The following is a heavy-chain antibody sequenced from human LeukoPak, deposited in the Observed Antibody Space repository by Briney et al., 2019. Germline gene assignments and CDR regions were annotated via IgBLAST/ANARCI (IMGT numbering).Heavy chain of an antibody. Sequence: GGSLRLSCAASGFTFTTYWMHWVRQAPGKGLVWVSHINSAGSITSYADSVKGRFTISRDNAKNTLYLQMNSLRAEDTVVYYCARDAVDTANAVWGQGTTVTVSS. D-gene: IGHD5-18*01. CDR1: GFTFTTYW. J-gene: IGHJ6*02. CDR2: INSAGSIT. CDR3: ARDAVDTANAV. V-gene: IGHV3-74*01.